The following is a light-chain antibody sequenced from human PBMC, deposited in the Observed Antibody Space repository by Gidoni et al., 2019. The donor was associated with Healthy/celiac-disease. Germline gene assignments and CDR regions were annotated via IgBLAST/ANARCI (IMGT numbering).Light chain of an antibody. Sequence: DIQMTHSPSSLSAAVGDRVTITCRASQSISSCLIWYQQKPGKAPKLLIYDASSLQSGVPSRFSGSGSGTDFTLTISSLQPEDFATYYCQQSYSTPCTFGPGTKVDIK. V-gene: IGKV1-39*01. CDR2: DAS. CDR3: QQSYSTPCT. CDR1: QSISSC. J-gene: IGKJ3*01.